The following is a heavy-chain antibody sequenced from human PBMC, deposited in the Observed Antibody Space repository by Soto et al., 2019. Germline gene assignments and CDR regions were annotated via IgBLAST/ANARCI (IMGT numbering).Heavy chain of an antibody. Sequence: SVPMSHTCAVDGGSCSGHGWSWISQPPGKGLEWIGEINHSGSTNYNPSLKSRVTISVDTSKNQFSLKLSSVTAADTAVYYCAMDSGSSSWYDYYYGMDVWGQGTTVSVSS. CDR2: INHSGST. CDR3: AMDSGSSSWYDYYYGMDV. D-gene: IGHD6-13*01. CDR1: GGSCSGHG. V-gene: IGHV4-34*01. J-gene: IGHJ6*02.